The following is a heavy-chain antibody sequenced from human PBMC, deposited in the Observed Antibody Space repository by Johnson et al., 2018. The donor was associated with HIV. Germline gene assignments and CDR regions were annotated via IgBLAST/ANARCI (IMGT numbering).Heavy chain of an antibody. CDR1: GFTFSSYW. V-gene: IGHV3-74*01. Sequence: VQLMESGGGLVQPGGSLRLSCAASGFTFSSYWMHWVRQAPGKGLVWVSRINSDGSITHYADSVKGRFTISRDNAKNSLYLQMNSLRAEDTAVYYCARDSRSIQLWSPWAFDIWGQGTMVTVSS. CDR3: ARDSRSIQLWSPWAFDI. J-gene: IGHJ3*02. CDR2: INSDGSIT. D-gene: IGHD5-18*01.